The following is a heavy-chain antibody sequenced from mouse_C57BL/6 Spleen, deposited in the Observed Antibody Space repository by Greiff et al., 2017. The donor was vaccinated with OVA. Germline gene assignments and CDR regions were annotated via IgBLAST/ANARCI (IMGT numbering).Heavy chain of an antibody. J-gene: IGHJ2*01. Sequence: VQLVESGAELVRPGASVTLSCKASGYTFTDYEMHWVKQTPVHGLEWIGAIDPETGGTAYNQKFKGKAILTADKSSSTAYMELRSLTSEDSAVYYCTRSSMITKYYFDYWGQGTTLTVSS. V-gene: IGHV1-15*01. CDR3: TRSSMITKYYFDY. CDR2: IDPETGGT. CDR1: GYTFTDYE. D-gene: IGHD2-4*01.